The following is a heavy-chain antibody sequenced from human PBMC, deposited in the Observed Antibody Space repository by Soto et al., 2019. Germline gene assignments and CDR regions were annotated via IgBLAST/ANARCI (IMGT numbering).Heavy chain of an antibody. V-gene: IGHV3-23*01. CDR2: ISGSGGST. CDR3: AKDGLRFLEWLLLGYFDY. Sequence: GGSLRLSCAASGFTFSSYAMSWVRQAPGKGLEWVSAISGSGGSTYYADSVKGRFTISRDNSKNTLYLQMNSLRAEDTAVYYCAKDGLRFLEWLLLGYFDYWGQGTRVTV. CDR1: GFTFSSYA. D-gene: IGHD3-3*01. J-gene: IGHJ4*02.